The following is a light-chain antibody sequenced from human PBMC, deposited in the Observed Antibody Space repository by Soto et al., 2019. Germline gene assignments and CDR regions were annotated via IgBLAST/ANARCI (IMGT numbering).Light chain of an antibody. CDR2: GAS. Sequence: DIILTQSPAIVSVSPGERATLSCRASRSVSTNLAWYQHKHGQAPRLLIYGASTRVTDIPPRSSGSGSGTEFTLTINYLKSEDFGVYYCQQYVKTVPPVTFGGGTKVEI. V-gene: IGKV3-15*01. J-gene: IGKJ4*01. CDR1: RSVSTN. CDR3: QQYVKTVPPVT.